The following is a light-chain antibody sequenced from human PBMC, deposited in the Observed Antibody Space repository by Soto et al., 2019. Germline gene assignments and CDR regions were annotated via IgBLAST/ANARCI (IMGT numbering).Light chain of an antibody. Sequence: EIVLTQSPGTLSLSPGERATLSCRASQSVNSNYFAWYQQKPGQGPRLLMYGASSRATGIPDRFSGSGSGTDFTLTISRLEPEDFAVYYCQQYNNSPLTFGQGTKVEIK. CDR3: QQYNNSPLT. J-gene: IGKJ1*01. CDR2: GAS. CDR1: QSVNSNY. V-gene: IGKV3-20*01.